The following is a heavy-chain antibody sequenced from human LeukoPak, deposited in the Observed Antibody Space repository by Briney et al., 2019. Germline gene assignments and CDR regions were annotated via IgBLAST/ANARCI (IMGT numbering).Heavy chain of an antibody. J-gene: IGHJ4*02. CDR3: VTGPVVPAAPFYFDY. D-gene: IGHD2-2*01. CDR2: ISSNGGST. CDR1: GFTFSSYA. Sequence: PGGSLRLSCSASGFTFSSYAMHWVRQAPGRGLEYVSAISSNGGSTYYADSVKGRFTISRDNSKNTLYLQMSSLRAEDTAVYYCVTGPVVPAAPFYFDYWGQGTLVTVSS. V-gene: IGHV3-64D*06.